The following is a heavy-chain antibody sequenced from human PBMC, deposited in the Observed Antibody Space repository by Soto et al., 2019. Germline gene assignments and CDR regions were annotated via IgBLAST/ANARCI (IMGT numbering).Heavy chain of an antibody. J-gene: IGHJ3*02. CDR2: ISAYNGNT. CDR1: GYTFTSYG. D-gene: IGHD3-22*01. CDR3: AREGNDSSGYYPISAFDI. Sequence: ASVKVSCKASGYTFTSYGISWVRQAPGQGLEWMGWISAYNGNTNYAQKLQGRVTMTTDTSTSTAYMELRSLRSDDTAVYYCAREGNDSSGYYPISAFDIWGQGTMVTVS. V-gene: IGHV1-18*01.